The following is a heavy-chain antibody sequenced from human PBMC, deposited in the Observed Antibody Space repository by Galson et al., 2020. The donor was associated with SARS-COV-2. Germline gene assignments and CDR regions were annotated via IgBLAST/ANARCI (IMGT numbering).Heavy chain of an antibody. J-gene: IGHJ6*02. CDR2: NNPKSGGT. CDR3: SRDRWEPPARIGMDV. Sequence: ASVKVSCKASGYTFTEYYIHWVRQAPGQELEGMGWNNPKSGGTNNAQKIQGRATMTRDTSISTPYMELSRLTSDVRAVYYFSRDRWEPPARIGMDVWGHGTTLTVSS. V-gene: IGHV1-2*02. CDR1: GYTFTEYY. D-gene: IGHD1-26*01.